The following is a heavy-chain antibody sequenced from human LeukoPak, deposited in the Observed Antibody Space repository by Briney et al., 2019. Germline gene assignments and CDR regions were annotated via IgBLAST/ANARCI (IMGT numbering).Heavy chain of an antibody. J-gene: IGHJ4*02. CDR3: ARDLSSRDGY. CDR1: GFTLSAYW. Sequence: PGGSLRFSCVASGFTLSAYWMSWVRQAPGKGLEWVALVKGDGSATYYVDSVKGRFTISRDNAENSLFLQMSSLRVEDTAVYFCARDLSSRDGYWGQGTLVTVSS. D-gene: IGHD6-13*01. CDR2: VKGDGSAT. V-gene: IGHV3-7*03.